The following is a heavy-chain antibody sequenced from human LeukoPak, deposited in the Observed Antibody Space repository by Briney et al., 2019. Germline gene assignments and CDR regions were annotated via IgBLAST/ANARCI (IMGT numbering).Heavy chain of an antibody. CDR1: GFTFSSYS. Sequence: PGGSLRLSCAASGFTFSSYSMNWVRQAPGKGLEWVAVISYDGSNKYYADSVKGRFSISRDNSKNTLYLQMDSLRAEDTADTAVYYCAKEFWSGYQYFDSWGQGTLVTVSS. V-gene: IGHV3-30*18. CDR2: ISYDGSNK. D-gene: IGHD3-3*01. J-gene: IGHJ4*02. CDR3: AKEFWSGYQYFDS.